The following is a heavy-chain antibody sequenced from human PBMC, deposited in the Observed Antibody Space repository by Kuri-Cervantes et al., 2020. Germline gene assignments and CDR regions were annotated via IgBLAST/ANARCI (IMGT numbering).Heavy chain of an antibody. CDR1: GGSFSGYY. J-gene: IGHJ2*01. CDR2: INHSGST. Sequence: SETLSLTCAVYGGSFSGYYWSWIRQPPGKGLEWIGEINHSGSTNYNPSLKSRVTISVDTSKNQFSLKLSSVTAADTAVYYCTRGYSSGWYFDLWGRGTLVTVSS. CDR3: TRGYSSGWYFDL. V-gene: IGHV4-34*01. D-gene: IGHD3-22*01.